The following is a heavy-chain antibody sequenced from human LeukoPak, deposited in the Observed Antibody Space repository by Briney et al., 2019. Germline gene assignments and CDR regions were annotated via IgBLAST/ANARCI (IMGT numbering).Heavy chain of an antibody. V-gene: IGHV4-59*01. J-gene: IGHJ4*02. Sequence: SEALSLTCTVSGGSISDYYWSWIRQPPGKGLEWIGYVYYSGSTNYKPSLKSRVTISVDTSKNQFSLRLSSVTAADTAVYYCARERRDGYKVYFDYWGQGTLVTVSS. D-gene: IGHD5-24*01. CDR2: VYYSGST. CDR3: ARERRDGYKVYFDY. CDR1: GGSISDYY.